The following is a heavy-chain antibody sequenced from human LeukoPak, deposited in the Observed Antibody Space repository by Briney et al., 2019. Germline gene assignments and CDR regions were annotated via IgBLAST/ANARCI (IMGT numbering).Heavy chain of an antibody. CDR1: GYTFTSYT. J-gene: IGHJ5*02. V-gene: IGHV7-4-1*02. CDR3: ARVSYSSSWYWFDP. CDR2: INTNTGNP. D-gene: IGHD6-13*01. Sequence: ASVKVSCKASGYTFTSYTMNWVRQAPGQGLEWMGWINTNTGNPTYAQGFTGRFVFSLDTSVSTAYLQISSLKAEDTAVYYCARVSYSSSWYWFDPWGQGTLVTVSS.